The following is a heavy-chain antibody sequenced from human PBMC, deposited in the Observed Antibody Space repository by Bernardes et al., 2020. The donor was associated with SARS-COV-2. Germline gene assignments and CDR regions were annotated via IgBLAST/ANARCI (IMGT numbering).Heavy chain of an antibody. CDR2: ISGAGGST. J-gene: IGHJ4*02. CDR1: GFAFSSHA. CDR3: ARRDCSGGTCHGKTLDY. D-gene: IGHD2-15*01. V-gene: IGHV3-23*01. Sequence: GGSLRLSRAASGFAFSSHAMSWVRQAPGKGLEWVSIISGAGGSTFYADSVKGRFTISRDNSKNTLYLQMNSLRAEDTAVYFCARRDCSGGTCHGKTLDYWGPGTSVTVSS.